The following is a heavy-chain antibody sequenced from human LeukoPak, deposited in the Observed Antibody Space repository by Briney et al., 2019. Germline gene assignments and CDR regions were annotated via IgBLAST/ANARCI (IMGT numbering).Heavy chain of an antibody. CDR1: GGSISSGGYS. Sequence: QTLSLTCAVXGGSISSGGYSWSWIRQPPGKGLEWIGYIYHSGSTYYNPSLKSRITISVDRSKNQFSLKLSSVTAADTAVYYCARLTAMVSYYFDYWGQGTLVTVSS. V-gene: IGHV4-30-2*01. D-gene: IGHD5-18*01. J-gene: IGHJ4*02. CDR3: ARLTAMVSYYFDY. CDR2: IYHSGST.